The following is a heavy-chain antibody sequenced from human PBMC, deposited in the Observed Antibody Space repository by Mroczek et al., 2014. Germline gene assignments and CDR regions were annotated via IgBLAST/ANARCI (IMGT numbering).Heavy chain of an antibody. Sequence: VQLVQSGGTTWVRASGRVPETLLCSLWIHVSVAMACTGSPGSRQGAGVVSFISFDGSIKINAGSVKGRFTISRDNSKDTLYLQMNSLRGEDTAVYYCAKGKDGYSSLPYFDYWGQGALVTVSS. J-gene: IGHJ4*02. V-gene: IGHV3-30*18. CDR2: ISFDGSIK. D-gene: IGHD5-24*01. CDR3: AKGKDGYSSLPYFDY. CDR1: IHVSVAMA.